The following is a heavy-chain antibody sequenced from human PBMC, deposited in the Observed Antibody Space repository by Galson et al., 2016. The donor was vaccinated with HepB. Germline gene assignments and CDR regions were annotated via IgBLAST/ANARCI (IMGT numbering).Heavy chain of an antibody. CDR1: GGSFSVYS. J-gene: IGHJ4*02. V-gene: IGHV4-34*01. CDR2: INRSGST. Sequence: SETLSLTCAVYGGSFSVYSWSWIRQPPGKGLEWIGEINRSGSTNYNPSLKSRVAISVDTSKNQFSLKLSSVTAADTAVYYCRVLRGYSYGTNFDYWGQGTLVTVSS. D-gene: IGHD5-18*01. CDR3: RVLRGYSYGTNFDY.